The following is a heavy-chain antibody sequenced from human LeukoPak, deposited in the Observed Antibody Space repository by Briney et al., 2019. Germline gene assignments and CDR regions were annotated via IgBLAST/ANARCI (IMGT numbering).Heavy chain of an antibody. CDR1: GGSISSCSYY. CDR3: ARQWRPDYYGSGSYPDY. V-gene: IGHV4-39*01. D-gene: IGHD3-10*01. CDR2: IYYSGST. J-gene: IGHJ4*02. Sequence: SGTLSLTCTVSGGSISSCSYYWGWIRQPPGKGLEWIGSIYYSGSTYYNPSLKSRVTISVDTSKNQFSLKLSSVTAADTAVYYCARQWRPDYYGSGSYPDYWGQGTLVTVSS.